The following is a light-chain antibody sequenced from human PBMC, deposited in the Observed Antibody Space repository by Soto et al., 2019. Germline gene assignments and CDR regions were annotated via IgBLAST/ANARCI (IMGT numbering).Light chain of an antibody. J-gene: IGKJ2*01. CDR3: QQRSNWPLT. CDR2: DAS. Sequence: ELVLTQSPATLSLYPGERATLSCRASQSVSSYLAWYQQQPGQAPRLLIYDASNRATGIPARFSGSGSGIDFTLTISGLEPEDFAVYYCQQRSNWPLTFGQGTKLEIK. CDR1: QSVSSY. V-gene: IGKV3-11*01.